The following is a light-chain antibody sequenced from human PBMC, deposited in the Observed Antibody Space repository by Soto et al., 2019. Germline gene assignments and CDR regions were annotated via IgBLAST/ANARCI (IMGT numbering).Light chain of an antibody. Sequence: DIVLTQSPDTLSVSPGDRVTLSCRASESLFGFLAWYQQKPGQAPRLLMYGVSTRATGITARFSGGGSATDFTLTISSLQSEDSAFYFCQSYNDWPFASGLGTRLEI. CDR1: ESLFGF. J-gene: IGKJ2*01. CDR2: GVS. CDR3: QSYNDWPFA. V-gene: IGKV3-15*01.